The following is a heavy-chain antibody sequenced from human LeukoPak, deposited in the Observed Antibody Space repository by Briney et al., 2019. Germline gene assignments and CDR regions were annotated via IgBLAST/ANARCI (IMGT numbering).Heavy chain of an antibody. J-gene: IGHJ1*01. CDR2: ISGSGGST. CDR3: TTVRVVVPAAKDPEYFQH. D-gene: IGHD2-2*01. Sequence: PGGSLRLSCAASGFTFSSYAMSWVRQAPGKGLEWVSAISGSGGSTYYADSVKGRFTISRDNSKNTLYLQMNSLRAEDTAVYYCTTVRVVVPAAKDPEYFQHWGQGTLVTVSS. CDR1: GFTFSSYA. V-gene: IGHV3-23*01.